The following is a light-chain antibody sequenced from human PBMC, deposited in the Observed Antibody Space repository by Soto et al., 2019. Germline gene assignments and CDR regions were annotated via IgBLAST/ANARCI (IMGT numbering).Light chain of an antibody. CDR3: QQYGSSPSWT. J-gene: IGKJ1*01. Sequence: EIVLTQSPGTLSLSPGEIATLSCRASQSVSSSYLAWYQQKPGQAPRLLIYGASSRATGIPDRFSGSGSGTDFTLTISRLEPEDVAVYYCQQYGSSPSWTFGQGTKVEIK. CDR2: GAS. V-gene: IGKV3-20*01. CDR1: QSVSSSY.